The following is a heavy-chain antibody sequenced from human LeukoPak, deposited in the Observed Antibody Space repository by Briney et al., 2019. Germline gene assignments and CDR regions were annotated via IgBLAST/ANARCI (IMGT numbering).Heavy chain of an antibody. V-gene: IGHV4-59*12. CDR1: GGSISSYY. Sequence: PSETLSLTCTVSGGSISSYYWSWIRQPPGKGLEWIGYIYYSGSTNYNPSLKSRVTISVDTSKNQFSLQLNSVTPEDTAVYYCAREIAGTCAFDIWGQGTVVTVSS. D-gene: IGHD6-13*01. CDR3: AREIAGTCAFDI. CDR2: IYYSGST. J-gene: IGHJ3*02.